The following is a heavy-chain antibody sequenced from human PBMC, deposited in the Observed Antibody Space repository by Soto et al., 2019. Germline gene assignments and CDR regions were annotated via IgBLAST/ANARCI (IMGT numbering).Heavy chain of an antibody. D-gene: IGHD1-26*01. Sequence: LSLTCTVSGGSISSYYWSWIRQPPGKGLEWIGYIYYSGSTNYNPSLKSRVTISVDTSKNQFSLKLSSVTAADTAVYYCARDLVSGSYDGMDVWGQGTTVTVSS. J-gene: IGHJ6*02. V-gene: IGHV4-59*01. CDR3: ARDLVSGSYDGMDV. CDR2: IYYSGST. CDR1: GGSISSYY.